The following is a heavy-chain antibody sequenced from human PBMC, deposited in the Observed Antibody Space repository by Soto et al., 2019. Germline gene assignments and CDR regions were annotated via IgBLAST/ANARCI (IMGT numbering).Heavy chain of an antibody. D-gene: IGHD6-6*01. CDR2: IIPAFGTP. CDR3: AREGLRRGALDY. CDR1: GGSLNNYA. V-gene: IGHV1-69*01. Sequence: QVQLVQSGAEVKKPGSSVKVSCAASGGSLNNYAVSWVRRTPGQGFEWLGEIIPAFGTPNYAQKFQDRVTINADGLTNTVFMELSSLRSEDTAEYYCAREGLRRGALDYWGQGSLVTVSS. J-gene: IGHJ4*02.